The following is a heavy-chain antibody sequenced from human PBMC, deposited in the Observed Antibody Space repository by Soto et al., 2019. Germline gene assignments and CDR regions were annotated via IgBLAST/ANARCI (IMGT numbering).Heavy chain of an antibody. D-gene: IGHD6-6*01. CDR1: GFTFSSYV. V-gene: IGHV3-23*01. J-gene: IGHJ3*02. CDR2: ISGSGGST. Sequence: ELQLLESGGGLVQPGGSLRLSCAASGFTFSSYVMSWVRQAPGKGLEWVSAISGSGGSTYYADSVKGRFTISRDNSKNTLYLQMNSLRAEDTAVYYCAKVRVYPTNAFDIWGQGTMVTVSS. CDR3: AKVRVYPTNAFDI.